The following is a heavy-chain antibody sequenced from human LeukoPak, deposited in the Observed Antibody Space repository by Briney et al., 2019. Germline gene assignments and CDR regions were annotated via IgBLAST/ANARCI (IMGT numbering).Heavy chain of an antibody. V-gene: IGHV1-18*01. D-gene: IGHD3-22*01. CDR3: ARPISDSSGPVAFDI. CDR1: VYTFPKYG. J-gene: IGHJ3*02. CDR2: ISAYNGNT. Sequence: GASVKVSCKACVYTFPKYGICSVRQAPGQGLEWMGWISAYNGNTNYAQKLQGRVTMTTDTSTSTASMELRSLRSDDTAVYYCARPISDSSGPVAFDICGQGTMVTVSS.